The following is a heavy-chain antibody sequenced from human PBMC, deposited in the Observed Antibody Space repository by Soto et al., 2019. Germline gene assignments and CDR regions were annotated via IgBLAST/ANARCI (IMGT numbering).Heavy chain of an antibody. J-gene: IGHJ5*02. D-gene: IGHD6-19*01. CDR1: GFTFSSYA. Sequence: QVQLVESGGGVVQPGRSLRLSCAASGFTFSSYAMYWVRQAPGKGLEWVALISYDGSNKYYADSVKGRFTISRDNSKNPLYVQMNSLRAEDTAVYYCARDTIAVADTGWFDPWGQGTLVTVSS. CDR3: ARDTIAVADTGWFDP. CDR2: ISYDGSNK. V-gene: IGHV3-30-3*01.